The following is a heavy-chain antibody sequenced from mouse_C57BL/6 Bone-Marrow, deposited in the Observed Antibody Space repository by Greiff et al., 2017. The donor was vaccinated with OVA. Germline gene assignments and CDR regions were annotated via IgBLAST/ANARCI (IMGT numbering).Heavy chain of an antibody. J-gene: IGHJ2*01. CDR3: TTAGSSPYYFDY. CDR2: IDPENGDT. Sequence: EVQLQQSGAELVRPGASVKLSCTASGFHIKDDYMHWVKQRPEQGLEWIGWIDPENGDTEYASKCQGKATITADTSSNTAYLQLSSLAYEDTAVYYCTTAGSSPYYFDYWGQGTTLTVSS. V-gene: IGHV14-4*01. CDR1: GFHIKDDY. D-gene: IGHD1-1*01.